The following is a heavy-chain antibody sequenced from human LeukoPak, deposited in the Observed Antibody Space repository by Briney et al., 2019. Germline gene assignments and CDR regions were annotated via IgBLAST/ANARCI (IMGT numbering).Heavy chain of an antibody. CDR2: IYDSGST. J-gene: IGHJ4*02. Sequence: PSETLSLTCTVSGXSISSYYGSWIRQAPGKGLEWIVYIYDSGSTKYNPSLQSRVTISEDTSKNQFSLKLSSVTAADTAIYYCARLSGSQTTPYWGQGTLVTVSS. V-gene: IGHV4-59*01. CDR3: ARLSGSQTTPY. CDR1: GXSISSYY. D-gene: IGHD1-26*01.